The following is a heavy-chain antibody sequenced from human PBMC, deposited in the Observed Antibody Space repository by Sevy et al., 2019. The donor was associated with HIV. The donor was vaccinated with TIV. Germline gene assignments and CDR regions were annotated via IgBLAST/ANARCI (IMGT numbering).Heavy chain of an antibody. CDR3: VEFHFGSGSPWLDP. D-gene: IGHD3-10*01. J-gene: IGHJ5*02. CDR1: ALNFGSRA. V-gene: IGHV3-23*01. Sequence: GGSLRLSCAATALNFGSRAMSWVRQAPEKGLQWISAINGDGLSTKYADSAKGRFTVSRDNSKSTVYLQMSRLRVEDTGVYYCVEFHFGSGSPWLDPWGQGTRVTVSS. CDR2: INGDGLST.